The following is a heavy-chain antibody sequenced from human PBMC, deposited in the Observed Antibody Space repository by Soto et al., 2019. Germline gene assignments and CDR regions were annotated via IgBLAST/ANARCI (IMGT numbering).Heavy chain of an antibody. Sequence: QVQLVQSGAEVKKPGASVKVSCKASGYTFTSYDINWVRQATGQGLEWMGWMNPNSGNTGYAQKFQGRVTMTRDTSISTAYMELSSLSSDDTAVYYCARGNRIAVAGTVGVDYWGQGTLVTVSS. V-gene: IGHV1-8*01. D-gene: IGHD6-19*01. J-gene: IGHJ4*02. CDR2: MNPNSGNT. CDR3: ARGNRIAVAGTVGVDY. CDR1: GYTFTSYD.